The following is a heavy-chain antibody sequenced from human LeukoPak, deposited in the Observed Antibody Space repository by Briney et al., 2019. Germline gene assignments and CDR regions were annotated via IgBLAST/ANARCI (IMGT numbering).Heavy chain of an antibody. CDR3: ARVMVRGENWFDP. Sequence: SQTLSLTCAVSGDSISSGDYSWSWIRQPPGKGLEWIGYIYHSGSTYYNPSLKSRVTISVDRSKNQFSLKLSSVTAADTAVYYCARVMVRGENWFDPWGQGTLVTVSS. CDR1: GDSISSGDYS. D-gene: IGHD3-10*01. CDR2: IYHSGST. J-gene: IGHJ5*02. V-gene: IGHV4-30-2*01.